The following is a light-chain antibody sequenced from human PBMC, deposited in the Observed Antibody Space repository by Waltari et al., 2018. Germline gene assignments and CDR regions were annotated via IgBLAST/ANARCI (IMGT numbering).Light chain of an antibody. V-gene: IGLV1-47*01. J-gene: IGLJ2*01. CDR2: RKN. CDR3: AAWDDSLSGHVV. Sequence: QSVLTQPPSASGTPGQRVTIPCSRSSSTIGSNYVYWHQQLPGTAPKLLIYRKNQRPSGVPDRFSGSKSGTSASLAISGLRSEDEADYYCAAWDDSLSGHVVFGGGTKLTVL. CDR1: SSTIGSNY.